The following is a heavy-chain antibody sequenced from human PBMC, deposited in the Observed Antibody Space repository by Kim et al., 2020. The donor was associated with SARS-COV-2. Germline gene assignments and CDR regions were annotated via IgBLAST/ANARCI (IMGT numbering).Heavy chain of an antibody. CDR3: ARGGGSGWPRIYYFDS. V-gene: IGHV3-64*01. CDR1: GFTFSSYA. D-gene: IGHD6-19*01. Sequence: GGSLRLSCAASGFTFSSYAMHWVRQAPGKGLEFVSAITGNGGSTYYANSARGRFTISRDNSKNTLYLQMGSLRPEDMAVYYCARGGGSGWPRIYYFDSWGQGTLVTVSS. CDR2: ITGNGGST. J-gene: IGHJ4*02.